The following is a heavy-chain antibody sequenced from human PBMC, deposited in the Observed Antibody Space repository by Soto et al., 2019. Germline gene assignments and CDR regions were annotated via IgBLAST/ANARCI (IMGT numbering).Heavy chain of an antibody. J-gene: IGHJ6*02. D-gene: IGHD3-9*01. CDR3: ARYIGVGFDDYGMDV. Sequence: PSETLSLTCTVSGGSISSGGYYWSWIRQHPGKGLEWIWYIYYSGSTYYNPSLKSRVTISVDTSKNQFSLKLSSVTAADTAVYYCARYIGVGFDDYGMDVWGQGTTVTVSS. CDR1: GGSISSGGYY. CDR2: IYYSGST. V-gene: IGHV4-31*03.